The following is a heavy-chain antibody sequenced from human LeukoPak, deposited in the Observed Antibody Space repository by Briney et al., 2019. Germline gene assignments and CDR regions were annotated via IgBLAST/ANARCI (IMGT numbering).Heavy chain of an antibody. CDR3: AREPNYGDRYWYFDL. Sequence: SETLSLTCAVSGGSISSGGYSWSWIRQPPGKGLEWIGYIYHSGSTYYNPSLKSRVTISVDRSKNQFSLKLSSVTAADTAVYYCAREPNYGDRYWYFDLWGRGTLVTVSS. V-gene: IGHV4-30-2*01. D-gene: IGHD4-17*01. CDR2: IYHSGST. CDR1: GGSISSGGYS. J-gene: IGHJ2*01.